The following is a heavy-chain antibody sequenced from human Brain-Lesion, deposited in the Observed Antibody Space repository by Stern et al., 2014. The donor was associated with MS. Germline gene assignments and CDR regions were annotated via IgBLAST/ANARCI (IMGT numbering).Heavy chain of an antibody. V-gene: IGHV4-61*02. Sequence: QVQLVESGPGLVKPSQTLSLSCTVSGGSISSGGYYWSWIRQPAGKGLEWIGRIFNSGSTSYNPPPQSRVTISIKTPKNQFSLRLNSMTAADTAVYYCARGRVVPGFQYYATDVWGQGTTVIVSS. J-gene: IGHJ6*02. CDR1: GGSISSGGYY. CDR2: IFNSGST. D-gene: IGHD2-2*01. CDR3: ARGRVVPGFQYYATDV.